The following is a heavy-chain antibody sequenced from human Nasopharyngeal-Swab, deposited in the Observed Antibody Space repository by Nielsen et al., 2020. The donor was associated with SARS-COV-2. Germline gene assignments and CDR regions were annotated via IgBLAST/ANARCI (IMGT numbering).Heavy chain of an antibody. CDR3: ARHRFGIAVADSDY. V-gene: IGHV3-21*01. J-gene: IGHJ4*02. Sequence: WIRQPPGKGLEWVSSISSSSSYIYYADSVKGRFTISRDNAKNSLYLQMNSLSAEDTAVYYCARHRFGIAVADSDYWGQGTLVTVSS. D-gene: IGHD6-19*01. CDR2: ISSSSSYI.